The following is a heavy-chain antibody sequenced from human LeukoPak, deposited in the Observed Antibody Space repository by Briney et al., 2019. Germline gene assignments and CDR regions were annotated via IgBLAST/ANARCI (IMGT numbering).Heavy chain of an antibody. J-gene: IGHJ4*02. CDR2: ISYDGSNK. V-gene: IGHV3-30-3*01. Sequence: GGSLRLSCAASGFTFSSYAMHCVRQAPGKGLEWVAVISYDGSNKYYADSVKGRFTISRDNSKNTLYLQMNSLRAEDTAVYYCVRLGGSYTTPFDYWGQGTLVTVAS. D-gene: IGHD1-26*01. CDR1: GFTFSSYA. CDR3: VRLGGSYTTPFDY.